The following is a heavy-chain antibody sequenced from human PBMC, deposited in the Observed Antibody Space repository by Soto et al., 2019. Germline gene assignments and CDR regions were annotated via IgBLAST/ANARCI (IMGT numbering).Heavy chain of an antibody. D-gene: IGHD6-13*01. Sequence: GGSLRLSCAASGFTFSSYVMHWVRQSPGKGLEWVAVISYDGSNKYYADSVKGRFTISRDNSKNTLYLQMNSLRAEDTAVYYCANLIAAAEGYGMDVWGQGTTVTVSS. J-gene: IGHJ6*02. CDR3: ANLIAAAEGYGMDV. CDR1: GFTFSSYV. V-gene: IGHV3-30*18. CDR2: ISYDGSNK.